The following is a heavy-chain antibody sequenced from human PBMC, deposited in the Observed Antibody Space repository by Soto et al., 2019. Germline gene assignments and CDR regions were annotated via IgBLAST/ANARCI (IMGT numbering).Heavy chain of an antibody. CDR2: IYPGDSDT. J-gene: IGHJ6*02. V-gene: IGHV5-51*01. Sequence: GESLKLSCKGSGYSFTSYWIGWVRQMPGKGLEWMGIIYPGDSDTGYSPSFQGQVTISADKAISTAYLKLSSLKASDTAMYYCARLKYYDFWSGYSNYYYGMDVWGQGTTVTVSS. CDR3: ARLKYYDFWSGYSNYYYGMDV. CDR1: GYSFTSYW. D-gene: IGHD3-3*01.